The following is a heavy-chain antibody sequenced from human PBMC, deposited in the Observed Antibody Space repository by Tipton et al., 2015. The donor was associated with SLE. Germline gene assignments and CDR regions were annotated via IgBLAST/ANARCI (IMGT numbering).Heavy chain of an antibody. CDR1: GFTFSNFW. Sequence: SLRLSCAASGFTFSNFWMTWVRQAPGKGLEWVAYIKQDGSEKNYVDSVKGRFTISRDNAKNSLYLQMNSLKAEDTAVYYCARTYDPPLYGLDVWGQGTTVTVSS. CDR2: IKQDGSEK. D-gene: IGHD3-3*01. CDR3: ARTYDPPLYGLDV. V-gene: IGHV3-7*01. J-gene: IGHJ6*02.